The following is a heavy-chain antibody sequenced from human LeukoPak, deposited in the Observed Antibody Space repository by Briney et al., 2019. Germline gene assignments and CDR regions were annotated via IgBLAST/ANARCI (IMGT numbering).Heavy chain of an antibody. CDR2: IYTSGST. V-gene: IGHV4-61*02. D-gene: IGHD3-3*01. CDR3: ARRVGDDFWSGYYNWYFDL. Sequence: SETLSLTCTVSGGSISSGSYYWRWIRQPAGKGLEWIGRIYTSGSTNYNPSLKSRVTISVDTSKNQFSLKLSSVTAADTAVYYCARRVGDDFWSGYYNWYFDLWGRGTLVTVSS. J-gene: IGHJ2*01. CDR1: GGSISSGSYY.